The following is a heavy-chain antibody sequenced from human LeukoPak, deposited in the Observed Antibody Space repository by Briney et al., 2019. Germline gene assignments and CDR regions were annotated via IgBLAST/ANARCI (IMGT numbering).Heavy chain of an antibody. J-gene: IGHJ4*02. Sequence: GGSLRLSCAASGITFSRYAMNWVRQAPGKGLQWLSYVSGTSRTIYYADSVKGRFAISRDNARNSLYLQMSSLRVEDTAVYYCAKDGWLESGRTPFYFDSWGQGTLVTVSS. V-gene: IGHV3-48*01. CDR2: VSGTSRTI. D-gene: IGHD3-10*01. CDR3: AKDGWLESGRTPFYFDS. CDR1: GITFSRYA.